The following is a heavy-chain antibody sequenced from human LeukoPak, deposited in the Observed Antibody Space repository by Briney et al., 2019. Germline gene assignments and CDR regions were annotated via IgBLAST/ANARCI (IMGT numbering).Heavy chain of an antibody. Sequence: SEPLSLTCAVSGGSISSYHWSWIRQPPGKGLEWLGYIYYSGSTNYNPSLKSRVTISIDTSKNQFSLKLSSVTAADTAVYYCARESLSGNYYGMDVWGQGTTVTVSS. D-gene: IGHD2/OR15-2a*01. J-gene: IGHJ6*02. CDR1: GGSISSYH. CDR2: IYYSGST. CDR3: ARESLSGNYYGMDV. V-gene: IGHV4-59*01.